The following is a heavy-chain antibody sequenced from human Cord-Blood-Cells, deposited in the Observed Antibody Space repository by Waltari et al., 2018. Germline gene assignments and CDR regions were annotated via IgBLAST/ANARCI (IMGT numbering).Heavy chain of an antibody. CDR1: GYTFTAYY. V-gene: IGHV1-2*02. Sequence: QVQLVQSAAEVKNPAASVKVSCTASGYTFTAYYMHWERRSPGQGLEWMGWINPNSGGTNYAQKFQGRVTMTRDTSISTAYMELSRLRSDDTAVYYCARGYCSSTSCYYYYYYMDVWGKGTTVTVSS. D-gene: IGHD2-2*01. CDR2: INPNSGGT. CDR3: ARGYCSSTSCYYYYYYMDV. J-gene: IGHJ6*03.